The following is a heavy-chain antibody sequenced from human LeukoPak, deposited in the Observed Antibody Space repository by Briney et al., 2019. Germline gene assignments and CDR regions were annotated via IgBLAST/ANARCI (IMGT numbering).Heavy chain of an antibody. J-gene: IGHJ6*03. Sequence: GGSLRLSCAASGFTFSSYSMNWVRQAPGKGLEWVSSISSSSSYIYYADSVKGRFTISRDNAKNSLYLQMNSLRAEDTAVYYCAREQAVTTGIRSYYYYYMDVWGKGTTVTVSS. CDR1: GFTFSSYS. V-gene: IGHV3-21*01. D-gene: IGHD4-11*01. CDR3: AREQAVTTGIRSYYYYYMDV. CDR2: ISSSSSYI.